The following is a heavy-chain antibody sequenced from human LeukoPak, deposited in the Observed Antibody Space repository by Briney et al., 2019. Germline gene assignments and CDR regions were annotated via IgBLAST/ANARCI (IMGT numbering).Heavy chain of an antibody. CDR3: ARDLTTVTTLLHIDY. Sequence: GGSLRLSCAASGFTFSSYAMNWVRQAPGKGLEWVSSISSSSSYIYYADSVKGRFAISRDNAKNSLYLQMNSLRAEDTAVYYCARDLTTVTTLLHIDYWGQGTLVTVSS. CDR1: GFTFSSYA. CDR2: ISSSSSYI. D-gene: IGHD4-17*01. V-gene: IGHV3-21*01. J-gene: IGHJ4*02.